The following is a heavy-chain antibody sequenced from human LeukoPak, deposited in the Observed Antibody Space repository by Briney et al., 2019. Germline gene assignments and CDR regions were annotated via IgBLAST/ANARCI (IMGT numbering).Heavy chain of an antibody. CDR3: ARFRTAVAVYYYYYGMDV. D-gene: IGHD6-19*01. CDR1: GGSISSGDYY. J-gene: IGHJ6*02. Sequence: SETLSLTCTVSGGSISSGDYYWSWIRQPPGKGLEWIGEINHSGSTNYNPSLKSRVTISVDTSKNQFSLKLSSVTAADTAVYYCARFRTAVAVYYYYYGMDVWGQGTTVTVSS. CDR2: INHSGST. V-gene: IGHV4-39*07.